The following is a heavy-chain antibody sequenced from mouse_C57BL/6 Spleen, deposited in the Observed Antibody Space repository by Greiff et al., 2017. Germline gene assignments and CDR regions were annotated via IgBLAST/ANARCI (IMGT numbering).Heavy chain of an antibody. J-gene: IGHJ4*01. D-gene: IGHD4-1*01. CDR2: ISSGGDYI. Sequence: EVKLMESGEGLVKPGGSLKLSCAASGFTFSSYAMSWVRQTPEKRLEWVASISSGGDYIYYADTVKGRFTISRDNARNTLYLQMSSLTSEDTAMXYCTRVWDEAIDYWGQGTSVTVSS. V-gene: IGHV5-9-1*02. CDR1: GFTFSSYA. CDR3: TRVWDEAIDY.